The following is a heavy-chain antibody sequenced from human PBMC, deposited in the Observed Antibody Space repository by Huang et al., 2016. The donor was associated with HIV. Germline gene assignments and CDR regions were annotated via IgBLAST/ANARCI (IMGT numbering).Heavy chain of an antibody. CDR2: ISYDGSYQ. Sequence: QVPLVESGGGVVQPGRSLRLSCAASGFTFSNYGVHWVRQAPGKGVEWVAAISYDGSYQYYSDSVKGRFTISRDDSQNTLYLQMSSLGAEDTAVYFCAKDREDSAYQLDYWGQGTRVTVSS. CDR1: GFTFSNYG. D-gene: IGHD5-12*01. V-gene: IGHV3-30*18. CDR3: AKDREDSAYQLDY. J-gene: IGHJ4*02.